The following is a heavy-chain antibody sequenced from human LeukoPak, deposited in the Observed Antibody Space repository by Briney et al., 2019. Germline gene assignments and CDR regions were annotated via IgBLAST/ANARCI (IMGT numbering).Heavy chain of an antibody. CDR3: ATSPVRHYQTDY. Sequence: GGSLRLSCAASSFIFGNYWMSWVRQAPGTGLEWVANIKQDGSQKYVVDSLKDRFTISRDNAKNSLYLQMNNLRAEDTAIYYCATSPVRHYQTDYWGQGTLVTVSS. CDR1: SFIFGNYW. V-gene: IGHV3-7*05. J-gene: IGHJ4*02. D-gene: IGHD3-10*01. CDR2: IKQDGSQK.